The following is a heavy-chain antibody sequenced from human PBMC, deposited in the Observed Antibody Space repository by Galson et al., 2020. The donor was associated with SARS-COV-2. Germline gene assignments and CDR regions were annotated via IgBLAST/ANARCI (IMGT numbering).Heavy chain of an antibody. D-gene: IGHD2-2*01. J-gene: IGHJ4*02. CDR1: GASISSANW. V-gene: IGHV4-4*02. CDR2: ISHSGST. Sequence: SETLSLTCAVSGASISSANWWTWVRQPPGKGPEWIGEISHSGSTSYNPSLKSRVTMSVDESSNQFSLNLTSVTAADTAVYYCARVQGGCSRTSCYLGDWGQGILVTVSA. CDR3: ARVQGGCSRTSCYLGD.